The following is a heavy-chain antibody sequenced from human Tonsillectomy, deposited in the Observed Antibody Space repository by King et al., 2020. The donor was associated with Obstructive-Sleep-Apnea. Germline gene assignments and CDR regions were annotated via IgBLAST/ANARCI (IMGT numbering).Heavy chain of an antibody. CDR1: GFTFSNYA. V-gene: IGHV3-23*04. D-gene: IGHD1-1*01. CDR3: AKIGANWLVDY. Sequence: VQLVESGGGLGQPGGSLRLSCAASGFTFSNYAMSWVRQAPGKRLEWVSAMSVSGGSTYYADSARGRFTISGDTSANTVYLQMDSLGAEDTAVYYCAKIGANWLVDYWGQGNLVTVSS. J-gene: IGHJ4*02. CDR2: MSVSGGST.